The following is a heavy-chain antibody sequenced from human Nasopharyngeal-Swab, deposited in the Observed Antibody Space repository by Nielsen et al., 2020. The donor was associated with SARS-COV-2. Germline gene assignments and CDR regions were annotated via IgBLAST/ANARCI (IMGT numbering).Heavy chain of an antibody. CDR2: INPNSGGT. Sequence: ASVKVSCKASGYTFTGHYIHWVRQAPGQGLEWMGWINPNSGGTNYAQKFQGRVSMTRDTSISTAYMELSRLRSDDTAVYYCARDDYGDYGYFGHWGQGTLVTVSS. CDR1: GYTFTGHY. D-gene: IGHD4-17*01. CDR3: ARDDYGDYGYFGH. V-gene: IGHV1-2*02. J-gene: IGHJ4*02.